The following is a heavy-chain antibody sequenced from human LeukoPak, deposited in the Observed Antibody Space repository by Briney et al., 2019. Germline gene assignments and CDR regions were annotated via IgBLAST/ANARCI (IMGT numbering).Heavy chain of an antibody. Sequence: GGSLRLSCAASGFTVSSNYMGWVRQAPEKGLEWVSLISSGGSTYYADSLKGRFTISRDNSKNTLYLQMNSLRAEDTAVYYCGRVGDGYNDNYWGQGTLVTVSS. D-gene: IGHD5-12*01. CDR2: ISSGGST. CDR3: GRVGDGYNDNY. V-gene: IGHV3-66*01. CDR1: GFTVSSNY. J-gene: IGHJ4*02.